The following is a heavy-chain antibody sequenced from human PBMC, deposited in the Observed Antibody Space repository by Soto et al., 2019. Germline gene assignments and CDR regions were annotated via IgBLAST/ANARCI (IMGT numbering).Heavy chain of an antibody. CDR3: ARGWWTTPSRF. V-gene: IGHV3-30-3*01. D-gene: IGHD2-8*02. J-gene: IGHJ4*02. CDR1: GFTFSSYA. Sequence: QVQLVESGGGVVQPGRSLRLSCAASGFTFSSYAMHWVRQAPGKGLEWVAVISYDGSNKYYADSVKGRVTTYRDNSKNALELQMNSLSAEETAVYYCARGWWTTPSRFWGQGTLVTVSS. CDR2: ISYDGSNK.